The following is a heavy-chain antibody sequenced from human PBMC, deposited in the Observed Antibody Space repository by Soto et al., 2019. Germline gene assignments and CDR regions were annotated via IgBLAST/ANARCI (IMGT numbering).Heavy chain of an antibody. V-gene: IGHV4-59*01. CDR1: GGSISSYY. CDR2: IYYSGST. CDR3: ARGVATIYNFDY. Sequence: PSETLSLTCTVSGGSISSYYWSWIRQPPGKGLEWIGYIYYSGSTNYNPSLKSRVTISVDTSKNQFSLKLSSVTAADTAVYYCARGVATIYNFDYWGQGTLVTVSS. J-gene: IGHJ4*02. D-gene: IGHD5-12*01.